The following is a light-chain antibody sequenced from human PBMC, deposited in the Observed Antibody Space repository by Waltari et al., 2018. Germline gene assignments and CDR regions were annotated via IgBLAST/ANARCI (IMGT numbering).Light chain of an antibody. CDR3: QSYDTSNHNVV. CDR2: EDK. Sequence: NFMLTQPHSVSESPGKTLIISCTRSSGSIASNYVQWYQQRPGRAPTTVIYEDKERPSGVPVRFSGSIDSSSNSASLTISGLKTEDEADYYCQSYDTSNHNVVFGGGTKLTVL. CDR1: SGSIASNY. V-gene: IGLV6-57*03. J-gene: IGLJ2*01.